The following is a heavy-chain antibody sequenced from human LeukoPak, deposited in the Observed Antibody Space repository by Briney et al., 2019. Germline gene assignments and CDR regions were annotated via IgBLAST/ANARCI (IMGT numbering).Heavy chain of an antibody. D-gene: IGHD4-17*01. J-gene: IGHJ4*02. V-gene: IGHV4-4*07. CDR3: ASFYGDYGGFDY. CDR1: VGSISSYY. Sequence: PSETLSLTCTVSVGSISSYYWSWLRQPAGKGLEWIGRIYYSGSPNYNPSLKSRVTMSVDTSKNQFSLKLSSVTAAGTAVYYCASFYGDYGGFDYWGQGTLVTVSS. CDR2: IYYSGSP.